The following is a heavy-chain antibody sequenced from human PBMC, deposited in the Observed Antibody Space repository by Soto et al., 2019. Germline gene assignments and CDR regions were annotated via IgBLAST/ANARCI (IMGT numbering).Heavy chain of an antibody. CDR1: GFTFNSYW. CDR2: INTDGSQK. V-gene: IGHV3-7*01. J-gene: IGHJ3*01. CDR3: ARVSRRNTFDV. Sequence: GGSLRLSCAASGFTFNSYWMTWARQAQGKGLEWVANINTDGSQKYSVDSVKGRFASSRDNANNCLYLQLNSLRAEDTAVYYCARVSRRNTFDVWGQGTMVTVSS.